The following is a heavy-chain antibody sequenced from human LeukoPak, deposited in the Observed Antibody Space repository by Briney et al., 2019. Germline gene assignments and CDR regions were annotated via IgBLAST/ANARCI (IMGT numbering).Heavy chain of an antibody. Sequence: PGGSLRLSCAASGITFSSFEMNWVRQAPGKGLELVSDISSSCSSIYYAASVKGRFTISRDNAKNSLYLQMNSLRAEDTAVYYCARGNYYYDSSGYYYNNCMDVWGKGTTVTVSS. CDR3: ARGNYYYDSSGYYYNNCMDV. CDR2: ISSSCSSI. D-gene: IGHD3-22*01. V-gene: IGHV3-48*03. CDR1: GITFSSFE. J-gene: IGHJ6*03.